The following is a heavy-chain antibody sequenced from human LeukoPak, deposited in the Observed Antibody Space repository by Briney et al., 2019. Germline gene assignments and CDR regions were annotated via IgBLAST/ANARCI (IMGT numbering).Heavy chain of an antibody. V-gene: IGHV3-21*01. Sequence: GGSLRLSCAASGFTFSSYSMNWFRKPPGKGLKWVSSISSSSSYIYYADSVKGRFTISRDNAKNSLYLQMNSLRAEDTAVYYCARHMTTVTTVNWFDPWGQGTLVTVSS. J-gene: IGHJ5*02. CDR1: GFTFSSYS. CDR2: ISSSSSYI. CDR3: ARHMTTVTTVNWFDP. D-gene: IGHD4-17*01.